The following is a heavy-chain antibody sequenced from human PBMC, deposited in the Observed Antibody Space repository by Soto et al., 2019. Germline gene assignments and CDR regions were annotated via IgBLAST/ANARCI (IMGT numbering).Heavy chain of an antibody. V-gene: IGHV4-31*03. Sequence: PSETLSLTCTVSGGSISSGGYHWSRIRQHPGQGLEWIGNIYYSGGTYYNPSLKSRVTISVDTSKNQFSLKLSSVTPADTAVDYCASDFYSSGLWYGMDVCGQGTTVTVSS. CDR3: ASDFYSSGLWYGMDV. CDR2: IYYSGGT. J-gene: IGHJ6*02. D-gene: IGHD2-21*01. CDR1: GGSISSGGYH.